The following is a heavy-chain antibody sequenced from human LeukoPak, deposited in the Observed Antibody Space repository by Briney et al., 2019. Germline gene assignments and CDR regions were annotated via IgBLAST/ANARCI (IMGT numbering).Heavy chain of an antibody. CDR1: GGSISSYY. J-gene: IGHJ3*02. D-gene: IGHD3-22*01. V-gene: IGHV4-4*07. Sequence: SETLSLTCTVSGGSISSYYWSWIRQPAGKGLEWIGRIYTSGSTNYNPSLKSRVTMSVDTSKNQFSLKLSSVTAADTAVYYRARDLMYYDSSAKGDAFDIWGQGTMVTVSS. CDR3: ARDLMYYDSSAKGDAFDI. CDR2: IYTSGST.